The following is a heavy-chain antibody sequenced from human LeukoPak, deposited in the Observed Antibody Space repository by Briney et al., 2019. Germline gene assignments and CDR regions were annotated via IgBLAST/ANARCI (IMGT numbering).Heavy chain of an antibody. CDR1: GGSISSGDYY. CDR3: ARGLIVGATSGHWSDP. J-gene: IGHJ5*02. Sequence: SETLSLTCTVSGGSISSGDYYWSWIRQPPGKGLEWIGYIYYSGSTYYNPSLKSRVTISVDTSKNQFSLKLSSVTAADTAVYYCARGLIVGATSGHWSDPWGQGTLVTVSS. CDR2: IYYSGST. V-gene: IGHV4-30-4*01. D-gene: IGHD1-26*01.